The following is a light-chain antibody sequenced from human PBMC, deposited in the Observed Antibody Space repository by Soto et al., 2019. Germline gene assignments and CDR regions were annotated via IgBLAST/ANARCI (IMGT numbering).Light chain of an antibody. CDR3: SSYTSSNTLYV. Sequence: QSALTQPASVSGSPGQSITISCTGTSSDVGGYNYVSWYQQHPGKAPKLMIYDVNNRPSGVSDRFSGSKSGNTASLTISGLQAEDEADYFCSSYTSSNTLYVLGAGTKLTV. CDR2: DVN. CDR1: SSDVGGYNY. J-gene: IGLJ1*01. V-gene: IGLV2-14*01.